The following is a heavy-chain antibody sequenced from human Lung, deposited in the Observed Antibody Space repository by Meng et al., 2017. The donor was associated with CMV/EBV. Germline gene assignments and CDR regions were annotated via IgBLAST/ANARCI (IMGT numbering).Heavy chain of an antibody. J-gene: IGHJ4*02. CDR2: FVNYVDT. V-gene: IGHV1-18*01. CDR3: ANGTPGRSYCDY. D-gene: IGHD2-15*01. CDR1: GYTVGSYG. Sequence: QVYLLQSGPEVKKPGASVRVSCKASGYTVGSYGICWVRQAPGQGLEWMGWFVNYVDTYPAPKFQGRVTMTTDTHTNTAFMELRSLTSDDTAVYYCANGTPGRSYCDYWGQGTLVTVSS.